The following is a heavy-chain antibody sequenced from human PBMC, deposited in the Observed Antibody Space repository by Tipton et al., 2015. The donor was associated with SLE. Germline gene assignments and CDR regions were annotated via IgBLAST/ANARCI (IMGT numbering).Heavy chain of an antibody. J-gene: IGHJ4*02. D-gene: IGHD4-11*01. V-gene: IGHV4-39*07. CDR1: GGSITGSPYY. Sequence: LRLSCTVSGGSITGSPYYWGWIRQPPGKGLEWIGSSSYSGTASYNPSLRGRVTISEDTSKNQFSLNLRSVTAADTAVYYCARHGYSEYGTDYWGQGTLVTVSS. CDR3: ARHGYSEYGTDY. CDR2: SSYSGTA.